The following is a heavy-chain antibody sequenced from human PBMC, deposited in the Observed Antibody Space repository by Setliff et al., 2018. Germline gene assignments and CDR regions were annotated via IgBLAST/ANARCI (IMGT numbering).Heavy chain of an antibody. CDR2: ISPYSGNT. D-gene: IGHD1-26*01. Sequence: GASVKVSCKTSGFGFTTFGFSWVRQAPGQGLEWLGSISPYSGNTNYPQWLQDRVTMTIDTSATTVYMELRSLRSDDTAVYFCVREYSGGGLTWGQGTMVTVSS. CDR3: VREYSGGGLT. V-gene: IGHV1-18*01. CDR1: GFGFTTFG. J-gene: IGHJ3*01.